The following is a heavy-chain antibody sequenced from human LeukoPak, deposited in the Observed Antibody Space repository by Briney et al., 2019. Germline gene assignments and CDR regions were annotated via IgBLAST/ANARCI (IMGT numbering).Heavy chain of an antibody. V-gene: IGHV3-21*04. CDR2: ITSSSSYT. Sequence: GGSLRLSCAAPGITFSNYNMNWVRQAPGKGLEWISSITSSSSYTFYADSVKGRFTISRDNAKSSLYLQMNSLRAEDTAVYYCAKHFYDSRGYYYYYMDVWGKGTTVTVSS. D-gene: IGHD3-22*01. CDR3: AKHFYDSRGYYYYYMDV. CDR1: GITFSNYN. J-gene: IGHJ6*03.